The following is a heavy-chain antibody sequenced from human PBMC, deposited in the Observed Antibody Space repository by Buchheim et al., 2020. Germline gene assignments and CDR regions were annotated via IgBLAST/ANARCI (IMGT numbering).Heavy chain of an antibody. J-gene: IGHJ4*02. CDR1: GGSFSGYY. CDR2: INHSGST. CDR3: ARGSIAAAGTSVDY. Sequence: QVQLQQWGAGLLKPSETLSLTCAVYGGSFSGYYWSWIRQPPGKGLEWIGEINHSGSTNYNPSLKSRVTISVETSKHQFSLKLSSVTAADTAVYYCARGSIAAAGTSVDYWGQGTL. V-gene: IGHV4-34*01. D-gene: IGHD6-13*01.